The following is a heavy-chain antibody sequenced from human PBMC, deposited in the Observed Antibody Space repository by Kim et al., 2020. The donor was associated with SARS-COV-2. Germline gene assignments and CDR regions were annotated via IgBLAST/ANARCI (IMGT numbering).Heavy chain of an antibody. CDR2: IWYDGSNK. CDR3: ARGYCSSTSCSVDY. V-gene: IGHV3-33*01. CDR1: GFTFSSYG. Sequence: GGSLRLSCAASGFTFSSYGMHWVRQAPGKGLEWVAVIWYDGSNKYYADSVKGRFTISRDNSKNTLYPQMNSLRAEDTAVYYCARGYCSSTSCSVDYWGQGTLVTVSS. J-gene: IGHJ4*02. D-gene: IGHD2-2*01.